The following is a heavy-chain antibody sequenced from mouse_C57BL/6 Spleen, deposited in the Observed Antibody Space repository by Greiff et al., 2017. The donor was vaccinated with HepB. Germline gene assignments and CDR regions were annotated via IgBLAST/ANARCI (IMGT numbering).Heavy chain of an antibody. J-gene: IGHJ2*01. CDR1: GYTFTSYW. V-gene: IGHV1-64*01. D-gene: IGHD2-2*01. CDR3: ARSGSMVTTGYFDY. Sequence: VQLQQPGAELVKPGASVKLSCKASGYTFTSYWMHWVKQRPGQGLEWIGMIHPNSGSTNYNEKFTSKATLTVDKSSSTAYMQLSSLTSEDSAVYYCARSGSMVTTGYFDYWGQGTTLTVSS. CDR2: IHPNSGST.